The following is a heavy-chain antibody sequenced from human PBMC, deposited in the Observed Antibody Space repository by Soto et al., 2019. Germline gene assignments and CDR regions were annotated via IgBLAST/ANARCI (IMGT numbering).Heavy chain of an antibody. J-gene: IGHJ4*02. CDR2: INTDDSRT. CDR3: ARDMTRVTAASFDY. V-gene: IGHV3-74*01. CDR1: GFTFSNYW. Sequence: EVQLVESGGGFVQPGGSLRLSCAASGFTFSNYWMHWVRQAPGKGLVWVSRINTDDSRTDYADSVKGRFTISRDNAKNTLYLQMNSLRAGDTAVYFCARDMTRVTAASFDYWGQGTLVTVSS. D-gene: IGHD6-13*01.